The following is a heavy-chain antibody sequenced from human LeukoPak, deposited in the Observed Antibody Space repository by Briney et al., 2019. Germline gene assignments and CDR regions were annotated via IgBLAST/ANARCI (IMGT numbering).Heavy chain of an antibody. CDR1: GFIFSPYW. V-gene: IGHV3-7*01. CDR2: MKEDGGEK. Sequence: GGSLRLSCAASGFIFSPYWVTWVRQAPGMGLEWVANMKEDGGEKFYVDSVRGRFTISRDNAKNSLYLRMNSLRVEDTGVYYCARVRTEWYIDLWGRGTLVTVST. D-gene: IGHD2-8*02. J-gene: IGHJ2*01. CDR3: ARVRTEWYIDL.